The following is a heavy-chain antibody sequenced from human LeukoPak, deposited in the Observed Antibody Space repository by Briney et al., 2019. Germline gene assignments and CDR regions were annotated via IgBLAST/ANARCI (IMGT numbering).Heavy chain of an antibody. CDR3: ARLNAARFWFDP. Sequence: SVTVSCKASGGTFSSYAISWVRQAPGQGLEWMGGIIPIFGTANYAQKFQGRVTITTDESTSTAYMELSSLRSEDTAVYYCARLNAARFWFDPWGQGTLVTVSS. V-gene: IGHV1-69*05. D-gene: IGHD6-6*01. CDR1: GGTFSSYA. CDR2: IIPIFGTA. J-gene: IGHJ5*02.